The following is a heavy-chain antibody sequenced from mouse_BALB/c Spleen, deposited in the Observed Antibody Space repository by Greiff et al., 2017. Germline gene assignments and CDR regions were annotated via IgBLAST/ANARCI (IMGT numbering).Heavy chain of an antibody. V-gene: IGHV5-17*02. CDR3: ARKDSNAWFAY. CDR1: GFTFSSFG. D-gene: IGHD2-5*01. CDR2: ISSGSSTI. Sequence: EVQVVESGGGLVQPGGSRKLSCAASGFTFSSFGMHWVRQAPEKGLEWVAYISSGSSTIYYADTVKGRFTISRDNPKNTLFLQMTSLRSEDTAMYYCARKDSNAWFAYWGQGTLVTVSA. J-gene: IGHJ3*01.